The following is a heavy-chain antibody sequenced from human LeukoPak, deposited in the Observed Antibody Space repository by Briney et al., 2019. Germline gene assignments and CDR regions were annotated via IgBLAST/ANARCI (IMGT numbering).Heavy chain of an antibody. CDR2: FDPEDGET. CDR3: ARSSSAYCGGDCYSDY. D-gene: IGHD2-21*01. CDR1: GYTLTELS. J-gene: IGHJ4*02. V-gene: IGHV1-24*01. Sequence: ASVKVSCKVSGYTLTELSMHWVRQAPGKGLEWMGGFDPEDGETIYAQKFQGRVTMTEDTSTDTAYMELSSLRSEDTAVYYCARSSSAYCGGDCYSDYWGQGTLVTVSS.